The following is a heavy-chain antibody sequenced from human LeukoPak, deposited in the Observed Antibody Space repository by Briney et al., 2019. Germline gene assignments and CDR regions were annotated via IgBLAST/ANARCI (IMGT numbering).Heavy chain of an antibody. CDR1: GFTVSSNY. Sequence: GGSLRLSCAASGFTVSSNYVSWVRQAPGKGLEWVSVIYGGGSTYYTDSVKGRFTISRDNSKSTLYLQMNSLRAEDTAVYYCAKGDCGGDCYVVDYWGQGTLVTVSS. J-gene: IGHJ4*02. CDR2: IYGGGST. D-gene: IGHD2-21*02. CDR3: AKGDCGGDCYVVDY. V-gene: IGHV3-53*01.